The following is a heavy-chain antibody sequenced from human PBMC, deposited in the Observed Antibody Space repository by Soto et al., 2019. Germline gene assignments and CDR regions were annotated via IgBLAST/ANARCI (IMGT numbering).Heavy chain of an antibody. D-gene: IGHD3-9*01. CDR3: ARDFSQDYDTTGDYYYYYGMDV. Sequence: GGSLRLSCAAPGFTFSSYEMNWVRQAPGKGLEWVSYISSSGSTIYYADSVKGRFTISRDNAKNSLYLQMNSLRAEDTAVYYCARDFSQDYDTTGDYYYYYGMDVWGQGTTVTVSS. CDR2: ISSSGSTI. V-gene: IGHV3-48*03. CDR1: GFTFSSYE. J-gene: IGHJ6*02.